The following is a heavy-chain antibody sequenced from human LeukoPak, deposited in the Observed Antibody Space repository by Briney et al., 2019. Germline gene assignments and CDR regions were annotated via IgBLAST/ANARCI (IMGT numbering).Heavy chain of an antibody. J-gene: IGHJ4*02. V-gene: IGHV1-18*01. CDR1: GYTFTSYG. CDR2: ISAYNGNT. D-gene: IGHD3-10*01. Sequence: ASVKVSCKASGYTFTSYGISWVRQAPGQGLEWMGWISAYNGNTNYAQKLQGRVTMTTDTSTSTAYMELRSLRSDDTAVYYCARHQYYYGSGSTDYWGQGTLVTVSS. CDR3: ARHQYYYGSGSTDY.